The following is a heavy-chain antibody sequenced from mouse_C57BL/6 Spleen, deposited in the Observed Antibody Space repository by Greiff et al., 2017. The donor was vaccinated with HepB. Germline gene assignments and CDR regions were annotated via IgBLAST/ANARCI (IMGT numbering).Heavy chain of an antibody. D-gene: IGHD2-3*01. J-gene: IGHJ4*01. CDR1: GFTFSSYA. V-gene: IGHV5-4*01. Sequence: EVQLVESGGGLVKPGGSLKLSCAASGFTFSSYAMSWVRQTPEKRLEWVATISDGGSYTYYPDNVKGRFTISRDNAKNNLYLQMSHLKSEDTAMYYCARDGDDGYYASYYYAMDYWGQGTSVTVSS. CDR2: ISDGGSYT. CDR3: ARDGDDGYYASYYYAMDY.